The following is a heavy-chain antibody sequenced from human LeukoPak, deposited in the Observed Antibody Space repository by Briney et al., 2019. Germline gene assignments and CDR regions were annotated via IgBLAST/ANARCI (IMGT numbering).Heavy chain of an antibody. CDR3: ASAIAVAGHFDY. J-gene: IGHJ4*02. CDR1: GFTFSSYE. CDR2: ISSSGSTI. V-gene: IGHV3-48*03. Sequence: GGSLRLSCAASGFTFSSYEMNWVRQAPGKGLEWVSYISSSGSTIYYADSVKGRLTISRDNAKNSLYLQMNSLRAEDTAVYYCASAIAVAGHFDYWGQGTLVTVSS. D-gene: IGHD6-19*01.